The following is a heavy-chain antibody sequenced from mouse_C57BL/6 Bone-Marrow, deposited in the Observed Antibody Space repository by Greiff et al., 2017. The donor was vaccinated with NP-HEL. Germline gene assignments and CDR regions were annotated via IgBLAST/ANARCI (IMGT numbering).Heavy chain of an antibody. CDR2: INPYNGGT. J-gene: IGHJ2*01. V-gene: IGHV1-19*01. CDR1: GYTFTDYY. Sequence: EVMLVESGPVLVKPGASVKMSCKASGYTFTDYYMNWVKQSHGKSLEWIGVINPYNGGTSYNQKFKGKATLTVDKSSSTAYMELNSLTSEDSAVYYCARYYYGSRGYWGQGTTLTVSS. D-gene: IGHD1-1*01. CDR3: ARYYYGSRGY.